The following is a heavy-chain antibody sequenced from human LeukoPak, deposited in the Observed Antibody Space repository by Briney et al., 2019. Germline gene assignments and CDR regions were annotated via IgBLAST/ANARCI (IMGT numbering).Heavy chain of an antibody. CDR2: ISDSGGST. J-gene: IGHJ4*02. V-gene: IGHV3-23*01. CDR3: ASSQCLGWHYVN. Sequence: GGSLRLSCVDSGFTFSSYAMSWVRQVPGKGLEWVSGISDSGGSTYYADSVKGRFTISRYNSKNTLYLQMNSLRAEDTAVYYCASSQCLGWHYVNWGQGTLVTVSS. CDR1: GFTFSSYA. D-gene: IGHD3-10*02.